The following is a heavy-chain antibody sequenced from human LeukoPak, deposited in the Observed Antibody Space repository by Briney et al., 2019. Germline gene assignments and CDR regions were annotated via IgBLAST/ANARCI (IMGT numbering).Heavy chain of an antibody. V-gene: IGHV5-51*01. Sequence: GESLRFSCKGSGYTFSSYWIGWVRQMPGKGLEWMGIIYPGDSDTRYSPSLQGQVTISVDTSIGTAYLQWSSLKASDTAIYYCARQNDFRLDYWGQGTLVTVSS. CDR2: IYPGDSDT. CDR3: ARQNDFRLDY. J-gene: IGHJ4*02. D-gene: IGHD3-3*01. CDR1: GYTFSSYW.